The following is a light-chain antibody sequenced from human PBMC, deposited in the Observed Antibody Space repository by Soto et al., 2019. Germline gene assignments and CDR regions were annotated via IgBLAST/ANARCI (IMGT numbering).Light chain of an antibody. Sequence: QSALTQPASVSGSPGQSITISCTGSSSDVGGHNSISWYQHHPVKAPKLILYDVKNRPSGVSDRFSGSKSSNTASLTISGLQAEDEADYYCSSYTDSNTVVFGGGTKVTVL. CDR3: SSYTDSNTVV. J-gene: IGLJ2*01. CDR2: DVK. CDR1: SSDVGGHNS. V-gene: IGLV2-14*03.